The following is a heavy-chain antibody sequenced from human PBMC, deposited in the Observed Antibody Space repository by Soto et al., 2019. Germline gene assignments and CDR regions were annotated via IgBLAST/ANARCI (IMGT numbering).Heavy chain of an antibody. D-gene: IGHD6-13*01. CDR2: ITDSGTGT. Sequence: EVHLLESGGGLVHPGESLRLSCGASGFTFSSCVMTWVRQAPGKGLEWVSCITDSGTGTYYADSVKGRFTISRDNSKNTMYLQMNNLRAEDTGVYYCAKGLINGRWYAEDWGQGTLVTVPS. CDR3: AKGLINGRWYAED. CDR1: GFTFSSCV. V-gene: IGHV3-23*01. J-gene: IGHJ4*02.